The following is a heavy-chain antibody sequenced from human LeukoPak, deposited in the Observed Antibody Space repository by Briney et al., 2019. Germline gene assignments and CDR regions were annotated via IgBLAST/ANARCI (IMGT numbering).Heavy chain of an antibody. Sequence: PSETLSLTCAVYGGSFSGYYWSWIRQPPGKGLEWIGEINHSGSTNYNPSLKSRVTISVDTSKNQFSLKLSSVTAADTAVYYCARRVAVAENWFDPWGQGTLVTVSS. CDR2: INHSGST. J-gene: IGHJ5*02. CDR3: ARRVAVAENWFDP. V-gene: IGHV4-34*01. CDR1: GGSFSGYY. D-gene: IGHD6-19*01.